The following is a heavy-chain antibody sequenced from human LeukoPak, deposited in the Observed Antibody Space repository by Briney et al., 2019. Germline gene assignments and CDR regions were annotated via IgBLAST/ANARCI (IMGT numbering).Heavy chain of an antibody. D-gene: IGHD2-2*01. Sequence: PSETLSLTCAVYGGSFSGYYWTWICQPPGKGLEWIGEINHSGSTNYNPSLKSRVTISVDTSKNQFSLKLSSVTAADTAVYYCARVRYCSSTSCGYYFDYWGQGTLVTVSS. CDR2: INHSGST. J-gene: IGHJ4*02. V-gene: IGHV4-34*01. CDR1: GGSFSGYY. CDR3: ARVRYCSSTSCGYYFDY.